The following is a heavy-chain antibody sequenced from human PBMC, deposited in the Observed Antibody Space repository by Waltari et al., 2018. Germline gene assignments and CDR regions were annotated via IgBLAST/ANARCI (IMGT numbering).Heavy chain of an antibody. CDR2: INHSGST. V-gene: IGHV4-34*01. Sequence: QVQLQQWGAGLLKPSETLSLPCAVYGGSFSGYYWSWIRQPPGKGLEWIGEINHSGSTKYNPCLKSRGTISVDTAKNQFARKLSAVTAAETAVDYCSRGRTGEGGFDPWGQGTLVTVSS. CDR1: GGSFSGYY. J-gene: IGHJ5*02. CDR3: SRGRTGEGGFDP. D-gene: IGHD7-27*01.